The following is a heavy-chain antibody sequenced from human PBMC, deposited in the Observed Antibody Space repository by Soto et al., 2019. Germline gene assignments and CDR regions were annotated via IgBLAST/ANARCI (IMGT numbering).Heavy chain of an antibody. J-gene: IGHJ4*02. Sequence: SETLSLTCTVSGGSISSGGYYWSWIRQHPGKGLEWIGYIYYSGSTYYNPSLKSRVTISVDTSKNQFSLKLSSVTAADTAVYYCARTPGGFGSAKSDYWGQGTLVTVSS. V-gene: IGHV4-31*03. CDR2: IYYSGST. CDR1: GGSISSGGYY. CDR3: ARTPGGFGSAKSDY. D-gene: IGHD3-10*01.